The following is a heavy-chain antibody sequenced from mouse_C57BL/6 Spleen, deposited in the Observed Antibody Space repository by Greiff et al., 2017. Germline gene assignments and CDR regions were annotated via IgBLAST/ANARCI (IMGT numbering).Heavy chain of an antibody. D-gene: IGHD2-3*01. CDR3: ARKGGYYRRAMDY. CDR1: GYTFTSYW. Sequence: QVQLQQPGAELVKPGASVKMSCKASGYTFTSYWITWVKQRPGQGLEWIGDIYPGSGSTNYNEKFKSKATLTVDTSSSTAYMQLSSLTSEDSAVYDCARKGGYYRRAMDYWGQGTSVTVSS. CDR2: IYPGSGST. V-gene: IGHV1-55*01. J-gene: IGHJ4*01.